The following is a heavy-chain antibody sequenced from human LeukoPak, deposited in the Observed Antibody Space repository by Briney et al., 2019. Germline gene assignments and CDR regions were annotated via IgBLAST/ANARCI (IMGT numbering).Heavy chain of an antibody. CDR1: AGSFSNYY. V-gene: IGHV4-34*01. CDR2: IYHSGST. J-gene: IGHJ4*02. D-gene: IGHD4-17*01. CDR3: ARGSFDYGDYQIFDY. Sequence: SETLSLTCAVYAGSFSNYYWSWIRQPPGKGLEWIGEIYHSGSTNYNPSLKSRVTISVNTSKNQFSLKLSSVTAADTAMYYCARGSFDYGDYQIFDYWGQGTLVTVSS.